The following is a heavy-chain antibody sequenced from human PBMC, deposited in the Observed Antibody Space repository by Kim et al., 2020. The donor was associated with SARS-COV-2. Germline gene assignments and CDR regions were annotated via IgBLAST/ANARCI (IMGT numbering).Heavy chain of an antibody. J-gene: IGHJ4*02. Sequence: YAQGFTGRFVFSLDTSVSTAYLQISSLKAEDTAVYYCARDLKHYPTYFDYWGQGTLVTVSS. CDR3: ARDLKHYPTYFDY. V-gene: IGHV7-4-1*02. D-gene: IGHD3-3*02.